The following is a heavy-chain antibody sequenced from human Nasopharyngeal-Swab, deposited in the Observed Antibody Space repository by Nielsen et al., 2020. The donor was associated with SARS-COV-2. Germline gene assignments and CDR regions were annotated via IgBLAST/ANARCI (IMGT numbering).Heavy chain of an antibody. CDR1: GFTVSSNY. CDR3: AREGRDGAVSS. CDR2: TKEDGTVT. J-gene: IGHJ5*02. Sequence: GESLKISCAASGFTVSSNYMSWVRQAPGRGLEWLVHTKEDGTVTHYVDSVRGRFTVSRDNAKNSLFLQMNSLRAEDTAVYFCAREGRDGAVSSWGQGTLVTVSS. V-gene: IGHV3-7*03. D-gene: IGHD5-24*01.